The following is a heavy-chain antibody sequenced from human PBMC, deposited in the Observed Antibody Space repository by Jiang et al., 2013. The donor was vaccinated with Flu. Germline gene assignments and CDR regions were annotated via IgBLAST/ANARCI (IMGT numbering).Heavy chain of an antibody. D-gene: IGHD6-19*01. CDR3: ATSIVFGLGIAVASDAFDI. CDR1: GYTLTELS. J-gene: IGHJ3*02. Sequence: SGAEVKKPGASVKVSCKVSGYTLTELSMHWVRQAPGKGLEWMGGFDPEDGETIYAQKFQGRVTMTEDTSTDTAYMELSSLRSEDTAVYYCATSIVFGLGIAVASDAFDIWGQGDNGHRLF. CDR2: FDPEDGET. V-gene: IGHV1-24*01.